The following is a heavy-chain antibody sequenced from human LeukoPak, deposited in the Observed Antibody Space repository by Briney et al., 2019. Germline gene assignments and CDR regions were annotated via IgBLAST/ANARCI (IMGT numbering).Heavy chain of an antibody. V-gene: IGHV3-23*01. Sequence: GGSLRLSCAASGSTFSNYAMSWVRQAPGKGLQWVSAISGSGGSTYYADSVKGRFTISRDNSKNTLFLQINSLRAEDTAVYYCAKGAYGYYYYGMDVWGRGTTVTVSS. J-gene: IGHJ6*02. D-gene: IGHD5-12*01. CDR2: ISGSGGST. CDR1: GSTFSNYA. CDR3: AKGAYGYYYYGMDV.